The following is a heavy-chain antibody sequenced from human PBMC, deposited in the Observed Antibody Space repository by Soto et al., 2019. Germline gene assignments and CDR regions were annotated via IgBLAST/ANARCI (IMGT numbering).Heavy chain of an antibody. CDR2: IYYSGST. Sequence: SETLSLTCTVSGGSISSGGYYWSWIRQHPGKGLEWIGYIYYSGSTYYNPSLKSRVTISVDTSKNQFSLKLSSVTAADTAVYYCATSYPSMTIGVNWFDPWGQGTLVTVSS. CDR3: ATSYPSMTIGVNWFDP. V-gene: IGHV4-31*03. CDR1: GGSISSGGYY. D-gene: IGHD3-10*01. J-gene: IGHJ5*02.